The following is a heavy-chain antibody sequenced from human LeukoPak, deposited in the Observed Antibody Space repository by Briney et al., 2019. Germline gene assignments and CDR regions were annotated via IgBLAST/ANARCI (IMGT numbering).Heavy chain of an antibody. CDR2: VIPIFGTA. CDR1: GGTFSSYA. CDR3: ASKTGYSSGWYGYY. J-gene: IGHJ4*02. D-gene: IGHD6-19*01. V-gene: IGHV1-69*01. Sequence: SVKVSCKASGGTFSSYAISWVRQAPGQGLEWMGGVIPIFGTANYAQKFQGRVTITADESTSTAYMELSSLRSEDTAVYYCASKTGYSSGWYGYYWGQGTLVTVSS.